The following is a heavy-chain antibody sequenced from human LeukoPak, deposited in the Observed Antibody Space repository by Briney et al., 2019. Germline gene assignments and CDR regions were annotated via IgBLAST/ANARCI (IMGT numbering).Heavy chain of an antibody. CDR3: AKDRVRSWTPQYFHH. CDR2: ISGSGGST. D-gene: IGHD6-13*01. Sequence: GGSLRLSCAASGFTFSTYGINWVRQAPGKGLEWVSAISGSGGSTYYADSVKGRFTISRDNSKNTLYLQMNSLRADDTAVYYCAKDRVRSWTPQYFHHWGQGTLVTVSS. CDR1: GFTFSTYG. V-gene: IGHV3-23*01. J-gene: IGHJ1*01.